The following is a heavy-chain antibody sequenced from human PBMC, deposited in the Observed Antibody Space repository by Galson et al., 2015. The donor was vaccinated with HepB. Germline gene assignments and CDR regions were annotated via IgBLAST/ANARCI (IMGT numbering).Heavy chain of an antibody. CDR3: ARSLYYDSSGYLFDY. V-gene: IGHV3-11*01. Sequence: SLRLSCAASGFTFSDYYMSWIRQAPGKGLEWVSYISSSGSTIYYADSVKGRFTISRDNAKNSLYLQMNSLRAEDTAVYYCARSLYYDSSGYLFDYWGQGTLVTVSS. CDR1: GFTFSDYY. J-gene: IGHJ4*02. D-gene: IGHD3-22*01. CDR2: ISSSGSTI.